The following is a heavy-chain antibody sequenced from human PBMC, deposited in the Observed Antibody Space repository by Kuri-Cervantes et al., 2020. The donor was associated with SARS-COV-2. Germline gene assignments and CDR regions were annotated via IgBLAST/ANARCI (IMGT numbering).Heavy chain of an antibody. CDR1: DGSISNYY. Sequence: SETLSPTCTGSDGSISNYYWSWIRQPPGKGLEWIGYIYHSGSTNYNPSLNSRVTISIDTSKNQFALRLSTVTAADTAVYYCARGGAYYYDRSGFDWFDPWGQGTLVTVSS. J-gene: IGHJ5*02. CDR2: IYHSGST. D-gene: IGHD3-22*01. V-gene: IGHV4-59*01. CDR3: ARGGAYYYDRSGFDWFDP.